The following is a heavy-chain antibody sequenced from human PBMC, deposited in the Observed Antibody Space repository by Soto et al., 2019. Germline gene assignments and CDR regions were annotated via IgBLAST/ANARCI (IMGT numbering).Heavy chain of an antibody. CDR3: ARGRSYYDILTGQRYYYYGMDV. J-gene: IGHJ6*02. CDR2: MNPNSGNT. CDR1: GYTFTSYD. D-gene: IGHD3-9*01. V-gene: IGHV1-8*01. Sequence: ASLKVSCKASGYTFTSYDINWVRHATGQGLEWMGWMNPNSGNTGYAQKFQGRVTMTRNTSISTAYMELSSLRSEDTAVYYCARGRSYYDILTGQRYYYYGMDVWGQGTMVTVSS.